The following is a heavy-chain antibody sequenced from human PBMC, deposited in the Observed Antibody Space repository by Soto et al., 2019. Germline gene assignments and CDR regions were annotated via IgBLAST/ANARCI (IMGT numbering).Heavy chain of an antibody. CDR2: IYYSGST. D-gene: IGHD6-19*01. V-gene: IGHV4-39*01. CDR1: GGSISSSSYY. J-gene: IGHJ4*02. Sequence: SETLSLTCTVSGGSISSSSYYWGWIRQPPGKGLEWIGSIYYSGSTYYNPSLKSRVTISVDTSKNQFSLKLSSVTAADTAVYYCARPVAGTGRPKHFDYWGQGTLVTVSS. CDR3: ARPVAGTGRPKHFDY.